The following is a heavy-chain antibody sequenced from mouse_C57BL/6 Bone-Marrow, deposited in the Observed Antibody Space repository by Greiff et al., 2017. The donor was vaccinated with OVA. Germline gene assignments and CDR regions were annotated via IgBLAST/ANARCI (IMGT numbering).Heavy chain of an antibody. V-gene: IGHV1-18*01. CDR2: INPNNGGT. CDR1: GYTFTDYN. D-gene: IGHD1-1*01. Sequence: VHVKQSGPELVKPGASVKIPCKASGYTFTDYNMDWVKQSHGKSLEWIGDINPNNGGTIYNQKFKGKATLTVDKSSSTAYMELRSLTSEDTAVYYCARRNYYGDWFAYWGQGTLVTVSA. J-gene: IGHJ3*01. CDR3: ARRNYYGDWFAY.